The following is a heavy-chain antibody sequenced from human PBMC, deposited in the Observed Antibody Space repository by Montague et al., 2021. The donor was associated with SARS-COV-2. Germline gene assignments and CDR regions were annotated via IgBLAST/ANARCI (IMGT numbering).Heavy chain of an antibody. D-gene: IGHD2-21*01. CDR3: ARDRDWDDWCGMDV. V-gene: IGHV3-48*03. CDR2: ISSSGGGSTK. J-gene: IGHJ6*02. CDR1: GFIFSSYE. Sequence: RLSLSASGFIFSSYEMNWVRQAPGKGLEWISYISSSGGGSTKHYTDSVKGRFTISRDNAKNSLYLQMNSLRVEDTAIYYCARDRDWDDWCGMDVWGQGTTVTVSS.